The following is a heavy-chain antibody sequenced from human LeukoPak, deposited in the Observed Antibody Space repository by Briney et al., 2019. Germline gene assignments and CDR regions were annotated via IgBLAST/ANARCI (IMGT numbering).Heavy chain of an antibody. CDR1: GFTFSNYG. D-gene: IGHD3-10*01. J-gene: IGHJ4*02. V-gene: IGHV3-33*05. CDR2: ISDDGRKQ. Sequence: GGSLRLSCAASGFTFSNYGMHWVRQAPGKGLEWVAVISDDGRKQYYADSVKGRFTISRDNSKSTLYLQMNSLRAEDTAVYYCAKAQPTMVRGVITPFDYWGQGTLVTVSS. CDR3: AKAQPTMVRGVITPFDY.